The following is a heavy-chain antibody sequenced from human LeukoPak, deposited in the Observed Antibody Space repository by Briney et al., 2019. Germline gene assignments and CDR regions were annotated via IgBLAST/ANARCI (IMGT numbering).Heavy chain of an antibody. CDR2: TYSDGTT. CDR3: ARDSSSFPNYFDY. V-gene: IGHV3-53*01. Sequence: GGSLRLSCAASGLTVSSTYMSWVRQAPGKGLEWVSLTYSDGTTFYADSVKGRFAISTDNSKNTLYLQMSSLRAEDTAVYYCARDSSSFPNYFDYWGQGTLITVSS. J-gene: IGHJ4*02. CDR1: GLTVSSTY. D-gene: IGHD3-3*02.